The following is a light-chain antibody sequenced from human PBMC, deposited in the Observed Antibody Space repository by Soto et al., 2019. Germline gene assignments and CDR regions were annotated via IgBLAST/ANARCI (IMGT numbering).Light chain of an antibody. J-gene: IGKJ4*01. V-gene: IGKV1-5*01. Sequence: DIQLTQSPATLSASVGDRVTFTCRASQSVRSWLAWYQQKPGTAPNLLIFDASRLENGVPSRFSGSGSGTEFTLTISSLQPDDFATYYCQQYDNYPLTCGGGTKVDIK. CDR3: QQYDNYPLT. CDR2: DAS. CDR1: QSVRSW.